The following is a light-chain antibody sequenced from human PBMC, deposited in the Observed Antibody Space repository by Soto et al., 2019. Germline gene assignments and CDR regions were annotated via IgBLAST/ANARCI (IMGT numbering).Light chain of an antibody. Sequence: DILVTQSPSTLSASVGDIVTITCRASQTIDSWVAWFQQKPGKAPKLLIYKTSSLESGVPSRFIGSRSGTEYTLTISGLQPEDFATYYCQQAYSFPITFGQGTRLEIK. CDR1: QTIDSW. CDR2: KTS. CDR3: QQAYSFPIT. V-gene: IGKV1-5*03. J-gene: IGKJ5*01.